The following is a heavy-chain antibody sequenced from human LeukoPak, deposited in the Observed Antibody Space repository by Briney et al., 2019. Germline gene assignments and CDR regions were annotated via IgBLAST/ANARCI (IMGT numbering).Heavy chain of an antibody. V-gene: IGHV4-61*05. CDR3: ARGSRSSWYGAQVYYYYYYMDV. J-gene: IGHJ6*03. CDR1: GGSISSSSYY. CDR2: ISYSGNT. D-gene: IGHD6-13*01. Sequence: SETLSLTCTVSGGSISSSSYYWGWIRQPPGKGLEWIGYISYSGNTNYNPSLKSRVTISVDTSKNQFSLKLSSVTAADTAVYYCARGSRSSWYGAQVYYYYYYMDVWGKGTTVTVSS.